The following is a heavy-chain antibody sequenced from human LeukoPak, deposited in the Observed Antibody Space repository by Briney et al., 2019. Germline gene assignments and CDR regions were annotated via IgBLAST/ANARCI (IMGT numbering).Heavy chain of an antibody. V-gene: IGHV4-59*01. J-gene: IGHJ6*03. D-gene: IGHD5-18*01. CDR3: ARVRSAYSYGTSFPRYYYMAV. Sequence: SETLSLTCTVSDGSININFWSWIRQPPGKGPEWVGYISYSGSTTYNPSLESRVTISLDTSKNQFSLPLRSVIAADTAVDCCARVRSAYSYGTSFPRYYYMAVWGKGTSVTVSS. CDR1: DGSININF. CDR2: ISYSGST.